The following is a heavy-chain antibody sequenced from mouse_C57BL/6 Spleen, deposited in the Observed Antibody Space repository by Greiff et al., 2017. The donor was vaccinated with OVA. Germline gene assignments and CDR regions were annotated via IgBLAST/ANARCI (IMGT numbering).Heavy chain of an antibody. Sequence: EVKLMESGGGLVKPGGSLKLSCAASGFTFSDYGMHWVRQAPEKGLEWVAYISSGSSPIYYADTVKGRFTISRDNAKNTLFLQMTSLRSEDTAMYYCARGNAMDYWGQGTSVTVSS. CDR2: ISSGSSPI. CDR1: GFTFSDYG. J-gene: IGHJ4*01. CDR3: ARGNAMDY. V-gene: IGHV5-17*01.